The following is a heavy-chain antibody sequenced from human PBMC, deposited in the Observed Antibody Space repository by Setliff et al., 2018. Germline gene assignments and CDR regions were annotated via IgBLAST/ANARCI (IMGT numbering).Heavy chain of an antibody. CDR1: GFSFSDYY. CDR2: TYSGGET. V-gene: IGHV3-53*01. J-gene: IGHJ4*02. CDR3: ARDVGWAYGLDF. Sequence: GGSLRLSCAAAGFSFSDYYMSWVRQAPGKGLEWISVTYSGGETKYADSVNGRFTISRDASENSISLQMNSLRVDDTAVYFCARDVGWAYGLDFYGQGTLVTVSS. D-gene: IGHD3-10*01.